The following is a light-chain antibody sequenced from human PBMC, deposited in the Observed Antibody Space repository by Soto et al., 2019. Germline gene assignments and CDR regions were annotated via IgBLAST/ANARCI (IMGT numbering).Light chain of an antibody. V-gene: IGKV1-39*01. CDR3: QHSDSSPT. CDR1: QNIFTY. CDR2: AAS. Sequence: DIQMTQSPSSLSASVGDRVTITCRASQNIFTYLNWYQQRPGKAPNLLIYAASNLQSGVPSRFSGSGSGTDFTLTISSLQPEDFATYYCQHSDSSPTFGQGTKLEIK. J-gene: IGKJ2*01.